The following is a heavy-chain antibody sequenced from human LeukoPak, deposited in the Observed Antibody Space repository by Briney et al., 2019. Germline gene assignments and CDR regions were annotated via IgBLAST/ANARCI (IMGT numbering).Heavy chain of an antibody. CDR2: INPGDSDT. V-gene: IGHV5-51*01. Sequence: GESLKISCKGSGYTFRNYWIAWVRQMPGKGLEWMGIINPGDSDTRYSPSFRGQVTISADESTTTAYLQWSSLKASDTAMYYCARHRAAGGSYYYGADVWGQGTTVTVSS. D-gene: IGHD6-13*01. CDR1: GYTFRNYW. CDR3: ARHRAAGGSYYYGADV. J-gene: IGHJ6*02.